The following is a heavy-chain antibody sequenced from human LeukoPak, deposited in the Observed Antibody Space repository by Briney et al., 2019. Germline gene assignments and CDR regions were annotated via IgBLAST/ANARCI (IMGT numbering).Heavy chain of an antibody. J-gene: IGHJ3*02. Sequence: VSGPTLVNPTPTLTLTCSLSGVSLSTRGVGVGWIRQPPGKALEWLALIYWDDDSRYSPSLKSRLTIAKDTSKNQVVLTLTNMDSVDTATYYCAHSQVFSYGSFHDAYDIWGLGMLVTVSS. CDR2: IYWDDDS. CDR3: AHSQVFSYGSFHDAYDI. CDR1: GVSLSTRGVG. V-gene: IGHV2-5*02. D-gene: IGHD5-18*01.